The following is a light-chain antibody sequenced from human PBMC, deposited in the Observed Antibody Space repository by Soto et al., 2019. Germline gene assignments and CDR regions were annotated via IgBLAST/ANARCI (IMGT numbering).Light chain of an antibody. CDR1: RSVGSY. V-gene: IGKV3-11*01. CDR3: QQRNNWPRIT. J-gene: IGKJ5*01. CDR2: DAS. Sequence: EVLLTQSAATLSLSPGERATLSCRASRSVGSYLAWYQQKPGQAPRLLIYDASKRSTDIPTRFSGSGSGTDFTLTISNLEPEDFAVYYCQQRNNWPRITFGQGTRLEIK.